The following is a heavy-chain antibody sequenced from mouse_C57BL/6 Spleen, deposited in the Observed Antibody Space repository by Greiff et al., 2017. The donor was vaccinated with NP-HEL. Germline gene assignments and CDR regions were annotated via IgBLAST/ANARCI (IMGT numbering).Heavy chain of an antibody. CDR1: GYTFTDYY. CDR3: AREGMGYDPAWFAY. J-gene: IGHJ3*01. CDR2: INPNNGGT. Sequence: VQLQQSGPELVKPGASVKISCKASGYTFTDYYMNWVKQSHGKSLEWIGDINPNNGGTSYNQKFKGKATLTVDKSSSTAYMELRSLTSEDSAVYYCAREGMGYDPAWFAYWGQGTLVTVSA. V-gene: IGHV1-26*01. D-gene: IGHD2-2*01.